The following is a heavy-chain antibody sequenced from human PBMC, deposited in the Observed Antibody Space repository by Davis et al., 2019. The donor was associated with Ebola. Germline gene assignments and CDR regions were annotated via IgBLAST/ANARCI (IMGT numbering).Heavy chain of an antibody. CDR1: GFTFSSYA. V-gene: IGHV3-30-3*01. J-gene: IGHJ6*02. D-gene: IGHD2-15*01. Sequence: PGGSLRLSCAASGFTFSSYAMHWVRQAPGKGLEWVAVISYDGSNKYYADSVKGRFTISRDNSKNTLYLQMNSLRAEDTAVYYCARDRGYCSGGSCQNSYYYYGMDVWGQGTTVTVSS. CDR3: ARDRGYCSGGSCQNSYYYYGMDV. CDR2: ISYDGSNK.